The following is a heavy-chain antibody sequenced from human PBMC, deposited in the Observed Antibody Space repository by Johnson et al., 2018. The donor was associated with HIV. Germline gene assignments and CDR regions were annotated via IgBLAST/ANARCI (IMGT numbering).Heavy chain of an antibody. CDR3: TTEAPTLLRAFDI. Sequence: QVQLVESGGGVVRPGGSLRLSCAASGFTFSSYGMHWVRQAPGKGLEWVAVISYDGSNKYYADSVKGRFTISRDNSKNTLYLQMNSLKTEDTAVYYCTTEAPTLLRAFDIWGQGTMVTVSS. J-gene: IGHJ3*02. V-gene: IGHV3-30*03. CDR1: GFTFSSYG. CDR2: ISYDGSNK.